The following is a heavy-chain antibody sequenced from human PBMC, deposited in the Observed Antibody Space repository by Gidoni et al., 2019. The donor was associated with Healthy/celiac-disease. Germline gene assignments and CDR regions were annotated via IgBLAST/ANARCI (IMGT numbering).Heavy chain of an antibody. Sequence: QVQLVQSGAEVKKPGASVKVSCKASGYTFTSHYMHWVRQAPGQGLEWMGIINPSGGSTSYAQKFQGRVTMTRDTSTSTVYMELSSLRSEDTAVYYCAREYDFWSGYYTRAFDIWGQGTMVTVSS. V-gene: IGHV1-46*01. CDR3: AREYDFWSGYYTRAFDI. CDR2: INPSGGST. J-gene: IGHJ3*02. CDR1: GYTFTSHY. D-gene: IGHD3-3*01.